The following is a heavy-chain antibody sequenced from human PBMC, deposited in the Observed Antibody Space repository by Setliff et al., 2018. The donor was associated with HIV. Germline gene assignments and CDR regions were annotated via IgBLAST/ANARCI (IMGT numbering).Heavy chain of an antibody. CDR3: ARDSGGYNYGFAVGSFDY. V-gene: IGHV4-61*08. CDR2: IYYTGST. CDR1: GGSISSGGYY. D-gene: IGHD5-18*01. Sequence: SETLSLTCTVSGGSISSGGYYWTWIRQPPGKGLEWIGNIYYTGSTSYNPSLKSRITISIDTSKSQFSLKLTSVAAADTAVYYCARDSGGYNYGFAVGSFDYWGQGALVTVSS. J-gene: IGHJ4*02.